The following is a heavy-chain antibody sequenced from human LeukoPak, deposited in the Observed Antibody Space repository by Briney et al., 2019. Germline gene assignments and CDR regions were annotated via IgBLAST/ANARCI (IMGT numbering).Heavy chain of an antibody. V-gene: IGHV4-39*01. CDR2: IYYRGST. J-gene: IGHJ4*02. D-gene: IGHD2-2*01. Sequence: SETLSLTCTVSGGSISSTSYYWGWIRQPPGKGLEWIGSIYYRGSTYYNPSLKSRVTISVDTSKNQFSLKLSSVTAADTAVYYCARHRIPAALASAFDYWGQGTLVTVSS. CDR3: ARHRIPAALASAFDY. CDR1: GGSISSTSYY.